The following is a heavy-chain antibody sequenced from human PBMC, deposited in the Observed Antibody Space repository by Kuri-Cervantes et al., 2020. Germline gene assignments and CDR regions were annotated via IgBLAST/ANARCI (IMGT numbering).Heavy chain of an antibody. CDR3: ARGYCSSTSCYFIDGGLGWFDP. V-gene: IGHV3-7*01. J-gene: IGHJ5*02. CDR1: GFTFSSYW. CDR2: IKQDGSEK. Sequence: GESLKISCAASGFTFSSYWMSWVRQAPGKGLEWVANIKQDGSEKYYVDSVKGRFTISGHNAKNSLYLQMNSLRAEDTAVYYCARGYCSSTSCYFIDGGLGWFDPWGQATLVTVSS. D-gene: IGHD2-2*01.